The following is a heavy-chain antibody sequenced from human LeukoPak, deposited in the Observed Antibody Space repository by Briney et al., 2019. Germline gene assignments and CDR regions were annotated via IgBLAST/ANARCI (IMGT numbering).Heavy chain of an antibody. D-gene: IGHD6-13*01. J-gene: IGHJ6*03. CDR1: GYTFTSYY. Sequence: ASVKLSCKSSGYTFTSYYMHWVRQAPGPGLEWMGIINPSGGSTSYAQKFQGRVTMTRDMYTSTVYMELSSLRSEDMAVYYCARAGSSSWFRYYYYYMDVWGKGTTVTVSS. V-gene: IGHV1-46*01. CDR3: ARAGSSSWFRYYYYYMDV. CDR2: INPSGGST.